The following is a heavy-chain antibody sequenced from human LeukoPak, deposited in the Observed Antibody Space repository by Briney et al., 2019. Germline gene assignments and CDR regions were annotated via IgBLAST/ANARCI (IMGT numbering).Heavy chain of an antibody. V-gene: IGHV1-18*01. Sequence: GASVKVSCKASGYTFTSYGISWVRQAPGQGLEWMGWISAYNGNTNYAQKLQGRVTMTTDTSASTAYMELRSLRSDDTAVYYCARDGVNYGDYESAFDIWGQGTMVTVSS. J-gene: IGHJ3*02. CDR2: ISAYNGNT. CDR3: ARDGVNYGDYESAFDI. D-gene: IGHD4-17*01. CDR1: GYTFTSYG.